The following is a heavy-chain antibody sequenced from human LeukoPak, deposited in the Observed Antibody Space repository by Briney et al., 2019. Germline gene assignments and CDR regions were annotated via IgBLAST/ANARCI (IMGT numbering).Heavy chain of an antibody. CDR2: IYSGGNT. D-gene: IGHD6-13*01. CDR1: GFTFSSYE. Sequence: GGSLRLSCAASGFTFSSYEMSWVRQAPGKGLEWVSVIYSGGNTYHADSVKGRFTISRDNSKNTLYLQMNSLRAEDTAVYYCARDKGSSWSDALDIWGQGTMVTVSS. V-gene: IGHV3-53*01. J-gene: IGHJ3*02. CDR3: ARDKGSSWSDALDI.